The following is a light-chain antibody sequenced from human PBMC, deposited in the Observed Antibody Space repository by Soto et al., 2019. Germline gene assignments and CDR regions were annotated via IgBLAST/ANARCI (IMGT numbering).Light chain of an antibody. Sequence: QSALTQPASVSGSPGQSITISCTGTRSDVGGYNYVSWYQQHPGKAPKLMIYEVTNRPSGVSNRFSGSKSGNTASLTISGLQAEDEAEYYCSSYTSSSTLVLFGGGTKVTVL. J-gene: IGLJ2*01. CDR1: RSDVGGYNY. CDR2: EVT. CDR3: SSYTSSSTLVL. V-gene: IGLV2-14*01.